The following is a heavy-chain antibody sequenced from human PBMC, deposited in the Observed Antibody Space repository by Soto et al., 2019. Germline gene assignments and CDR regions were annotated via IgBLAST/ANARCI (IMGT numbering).Heavy chain of an antibody. V-gene: IGHV1-8*01. J-gene: IGHJ4*02. CDR2: MNPNSGNT. Sequence: GASVKVSCKASGYTFTSYDINWVRQATGQGLEWMGWMNPNSGNTGYAQKFQGRVTMTRNTSISTAYMELSSLRSEDTAVYYCARDGYSSSWYLPSSPKTSDYWGQGTLVTVSS. CDR1: GYTFTSYD. CDR3: ARDGYSSSWYLPSSPKTSDY. D-gene: IGHD6-13*01.